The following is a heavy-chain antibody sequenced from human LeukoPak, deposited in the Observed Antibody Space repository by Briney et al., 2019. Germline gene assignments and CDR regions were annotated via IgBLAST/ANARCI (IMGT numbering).Heavy chain of an antibody. D-gene: IGHD2-15*01. J-gene: IGHJ3*02. CDR3: ARGVGGSFDI. Sequence: PSETLSLTCAVYGGSFSGYYWSWIRQPPGKGLEWIGEINHSGSTNYNPSLKSRVTISVDTSKNQFSLKLSSVTAADTVVYYCARGVGGSFDIWGQGTMVTVSS. CDR2: INHSGST. CDR1: GGSFSGYY. V-gene: IGHV4-34*01.